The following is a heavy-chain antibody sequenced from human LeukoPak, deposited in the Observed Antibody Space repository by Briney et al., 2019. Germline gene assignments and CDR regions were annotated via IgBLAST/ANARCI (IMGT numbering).Heavy chain of an antibody. J-gene: IGHJ4*02. CDR2: FDPEDGET. Sequence: ASVKVSCKVSGYTLTELSMHWVRQAPGKGLEWMGGFDPEDGETIYAQKFQGRVTMTEDTSTDTAYMELSSLRSEDTAVYYCAGAMTRRYYFDYWGQGTLVTVSS. V-gene: IGHV1-24*01. CDR3: AGAMTRRYYFDY. D-gene: IGHD2-2*01. CDR1: GYTLTELS.